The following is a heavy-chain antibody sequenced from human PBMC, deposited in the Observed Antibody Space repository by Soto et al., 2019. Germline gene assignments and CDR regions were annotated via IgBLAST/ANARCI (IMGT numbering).Heavy chain of an antibody. CDR1: GFTFSSYG. D-gene: IGHD3-9*01. V-gene: IGHV3-30*03. CDR2: ISYDGSNK. CDR3: TREHVVTIFRRGQRGSFDN. J-gene: IGHJ4*02. Sequence: PGGSLRLSCAASGFTFSSYGMHWVRQAPGKGLEWVAVISYDGSNKYYADSVKGRFTISRDNSKNTLYLQMNSLRAEDTAVYYCTREHVVTIFRRGQRGSFDNWSQGTLVTVSS.